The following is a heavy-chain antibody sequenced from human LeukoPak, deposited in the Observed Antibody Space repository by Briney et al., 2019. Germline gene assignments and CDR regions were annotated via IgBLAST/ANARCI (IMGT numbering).Heavy chain of an antibody. V-gene: IGHV1-2*02. CDR2: INLNSGGT. Sequence: ASVKVSCNASGYTFTGYYIHWVRQAPGQGLEWMGWINLNSGGTNYAQKFQDRVTMTRDTSITTAYMELSRLRFDDTALYYCARDTSYYFDYWGQGTLVTVSS. CDR1: GYTFTGYY. J-gene: IGHJ4*02. D-gene: IGHD2/OR15-2a*01. CDR3: ARDTSYYFDY.